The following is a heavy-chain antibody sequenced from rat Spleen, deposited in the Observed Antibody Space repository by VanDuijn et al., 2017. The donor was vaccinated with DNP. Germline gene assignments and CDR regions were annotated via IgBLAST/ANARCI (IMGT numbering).Heavy chain of an antibody. Sequence: EVQLKESGPGLVQPSQTLSLTCTVSGFSLTDYSVHWVRQPPGKGLEWMGVMWSGGTTAYTSALKSRLSIGRDTSKSQVFLKMNSLQTEDTAIYYCTRDGSPYYSSYMDVMDAWGQGVMVTVSS. V-gene: IGHV2S63*01. CDR1: GFSLTDYS. D-gene: IGHD1-2*01. J-gene: IGHJ2*01. CDR2: MWSGGTT. CDR3: TRDGSPYYSSYMDVMDA.